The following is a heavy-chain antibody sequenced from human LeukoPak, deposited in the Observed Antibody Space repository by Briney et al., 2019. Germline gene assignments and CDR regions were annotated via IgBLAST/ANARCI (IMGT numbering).Heavy chain of an antibody. Sequence: PGGSLRLSCAAAGFSFSDHYMGWIRQAPEKGLEWVSYISSSGKITYYADSVKGRSTISRDNAKNSLHLQMNALSAEDTAVYYCARELWGGSALGAFDIWGQGTMVTVSS. CDR2: ISSSGKIT. CDR3: ARELWGGSALGAFDI. D-gene: IGHD1-26*01. V-gene: IGHV3-11*04. CDR1: GFSFSDHY. J-gene: IGHJ3*02.